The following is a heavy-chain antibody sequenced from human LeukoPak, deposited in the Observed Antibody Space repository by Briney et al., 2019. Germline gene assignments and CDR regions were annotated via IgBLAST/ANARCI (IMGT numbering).Heavy chain of an antibody. D-gene: IGHD6-13*01. CDR2: ISWNSGSI. CDR3: AKSAGYSSSWYVGDAFDI. V-gene: IGHV3-9*01. J-gene: IGHJ3*02. Sequence: PGGSLRLSCAASGFTFDDYAMHWVRQAPGKGLEWVSGISWNSGSIGYADSVKGRFTISRDNAKNSLYLQMNSLRAEDTALYYCAKSAGYSSSWYVGDAFDIWGQGTMVTVSS. CDR1: GFTFDDYA.